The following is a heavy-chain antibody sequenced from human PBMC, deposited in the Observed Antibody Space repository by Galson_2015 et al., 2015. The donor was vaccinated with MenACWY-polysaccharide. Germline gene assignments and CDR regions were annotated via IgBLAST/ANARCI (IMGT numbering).Heavy chain of an antibody. D-gene: IGHD6-13*01. Sequence: SLRLSCAASGFTFGDYAMHWVRQVPGEGLEWVSGISWSSANIGYADSVKGRFTVSRDNAKHSLYLQMNSLRTEDTAFYYCAKGGISGAENFDLWGRGTLVTVSS. CDR1: GFTFGDYA. J-gene: IGHJ2*01. CDR3: AKGGISGAENFDL. V-gene: IGHV3-9*01. CDR2: ISWSSANI.